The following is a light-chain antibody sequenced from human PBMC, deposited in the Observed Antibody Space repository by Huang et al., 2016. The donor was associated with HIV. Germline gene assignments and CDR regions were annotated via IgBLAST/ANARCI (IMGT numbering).Light chain of an antibody. J-gene: IGKJ1*01. CDR2: AAS. V-gene: IGKV1-39*01. CDR3: QQSFSTPRT. Sequence: DIQMTQSPSSLSASVGERVTITCRASQNINTYLNWFRQKPGKAPKLLIFAASSLQSEVPSRFSGSGSGTDFTLTISSLQPEDFATYYCQQSFSTPRTFGHGTKVELK. CDR1: QNINTY.